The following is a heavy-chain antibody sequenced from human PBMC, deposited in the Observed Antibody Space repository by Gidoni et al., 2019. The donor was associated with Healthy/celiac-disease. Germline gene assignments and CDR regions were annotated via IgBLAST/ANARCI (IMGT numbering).Heavy chain of an antibody. V-gene: IGHV4-34*01. Sequence: QVQLQQWGAGLLKPSETLSLTCAVYGGSFSGYYWSWIRQPPGKGLEWIGEINHSGSTNYNPSLKSRVTISVDTSKNQFSLKLSSVTAADTAVYYCARALRFPARLCAFDIWGQGTMVTVSS. D-gene: IGHD4-17*01. CDR2: INHSGST. J-gene: IGHJ3*02. CDR1: GGSFSGYY. CDR3: ARALRFPARLCAFDI.